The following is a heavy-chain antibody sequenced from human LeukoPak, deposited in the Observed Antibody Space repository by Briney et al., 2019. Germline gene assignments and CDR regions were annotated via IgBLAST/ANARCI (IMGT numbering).Heavy chain of an antibody. CDR3: ARHPPRGQLGTAFDI. CDR1: GGSITNYC. Sequence: SETLSLTCTVSGGSITNYCWSWIRQPAGKELEWIGYIYYSGNTNYNPSLGSRVTISVDTSKNHLSLRLTSVTAADTATYYCARHPPRGQLGTAFDIWGQGTMVTVSS. CDR2: IYYSGNT. V-gene: IGHV4-59*08. D-gene: IGHD3-16*01. J-gene: IGHJ3*02.